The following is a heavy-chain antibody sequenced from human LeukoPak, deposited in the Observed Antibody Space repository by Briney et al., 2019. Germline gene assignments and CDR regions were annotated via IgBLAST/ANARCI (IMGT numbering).Heavy chain of an antibody. Sequence: GGSLRLSCAASGFTLRNYGMQWVRQAPGKGLQWVAVLWSDGTHQYYADSVKGRFAMSRDNSKNTLYLQMSSLRAEDTAVYYCVKGSWFDYWGQGTLVTVSS. CDR1: GFTLRNYG. V-gene: IGHV3-30*02. J-gene: IGHJ4*02. D-gene: IGHD6-13*01. CDR3: VKGSWFDY. CDR2: LWSDGTHQ.